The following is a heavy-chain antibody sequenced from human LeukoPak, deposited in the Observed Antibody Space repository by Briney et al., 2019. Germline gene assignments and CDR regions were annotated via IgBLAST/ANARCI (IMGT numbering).Heavy chain of an antibody. CDR1: GTTFKRYA. CDR2: ISGSGVST. CDR3: ARDRASYDYVWGSYPYFDY. Sequence: GGSLRLSCAVSGTTFKRYAMNWVRQAPGKGLEWVAAISGSGVSTYYADSVRGRFTISRDNSKATLSLQMNSLRVDDTAVYYCARDRASYDYVWGSYPYFDYWGQGTLVTVSS. V-gene: IGHV3-23*01. D-gene: IGHD3-16*02. J-gene: IGHJ4*02.